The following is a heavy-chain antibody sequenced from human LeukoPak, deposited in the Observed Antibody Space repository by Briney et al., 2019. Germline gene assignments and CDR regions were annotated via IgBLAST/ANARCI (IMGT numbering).Heavy chain of an antibody. J-gene: IGHJ6*04. CDR3: ARELVPAANYYYYYGMDV. CDR2: INAGNGNT. D-gene: IGHD2-2*01. V-gene: IGHV1-3*01. CDR1: GYTFTSYA. Sequence: ASVKVSCKASGYTFTSYAMHWVRQAPGQRFEWMGWINAGNGNTKYSQKFQGRVTITRDTSASTAYMELSSLRSEDTAVYYCARELVPAANYYYYYGMDVWGKGTTVTVSS.